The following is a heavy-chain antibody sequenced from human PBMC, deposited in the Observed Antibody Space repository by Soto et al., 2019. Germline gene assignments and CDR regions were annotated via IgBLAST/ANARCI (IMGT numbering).Heavy chain of an antibody. V-gene: IGHV3-30-3*01. J-gene: IGHJ4*02. CDR1: GFTFSRYD. Sequence: QVQLVESGGGVVQPGRSLRLSCEASGFTFSRYDMHWVRQAPGKGLEWVTSISYDGSREYYADSVKGRITISRDNSKNTVSLLLNSLRAEDTAVYYCASEGTGIRPRTSSFDYWGQGTLVTVSS. CDR2: ISYDGSRE. D-gene: IGHD3-10*01. CDR3: ASEGTGIRPRTSSFDY.